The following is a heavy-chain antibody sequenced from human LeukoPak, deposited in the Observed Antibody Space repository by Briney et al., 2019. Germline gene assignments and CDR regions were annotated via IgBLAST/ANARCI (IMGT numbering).Heavy chain of an antibody. CDR2: MNPNSGNT. CDR3: ARGAAAGHRWFDP. J-gene: IGHJ5*02. D-gene: IGHD6-13*01. V-gene: IGHV1-8*03. Sequence: ASVKVSCKASGYTFTSYYMHWVRQAPGQGLEWMGWMNPNSGNTGYAQKFQGRVTITRNTSISTAYMELSSLRSEDTAVYYCARGAAAGHRWFDPWGQGTLVTVSS. CDR1: GYTFTSYY.